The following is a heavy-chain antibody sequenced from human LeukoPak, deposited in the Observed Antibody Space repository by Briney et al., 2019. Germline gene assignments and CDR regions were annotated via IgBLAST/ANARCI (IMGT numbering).Heavy chain of an antibody. CDR1: GFTFSSYS. J-gene: IGHJ4*02. D-gene: IGHD3-3*01. CDR2: ISSSSSTI. V-gene: IGHV3-48*01. CDR3: ARDLGYDFWSGYVDY. Sequence: PGGSLRLSCAASGFTFSSYSMNWVRQAPGKGLEWVSYISSSSSTIYYADSVKGRFTISRDNAKNSLYLQMNSLRAEDTAVYYCARDLGYDFWSGYVDYWGQGTLVTVSS.